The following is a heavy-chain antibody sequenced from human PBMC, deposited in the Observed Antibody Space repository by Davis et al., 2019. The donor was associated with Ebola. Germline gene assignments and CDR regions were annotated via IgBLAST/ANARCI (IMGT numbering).Heavy chain of an antibody. CDR3: ARDHVLRGPSGDY. Sequence: PGGSLRLSCAASGFTFSSYSMNWVRQAPGKGLEWVSSISSSSSYIYYADSVKGRFTISRDNAKNSLYLQMNSLRAEDTAVYYCARDHVLRGPSGDYWGQGTLVTVSS. CDR1: GFTFSSYS. J-gene: IGHJ4*02. V-gene: IGHV3-21*01. D-gene: IGHD3-10*01. CDR2: ISSSSSYI.